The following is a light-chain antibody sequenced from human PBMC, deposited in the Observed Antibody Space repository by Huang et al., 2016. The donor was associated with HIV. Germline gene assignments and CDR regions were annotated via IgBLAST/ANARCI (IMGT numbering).Light chain of an antibody. J-gene: IGKJ4*01. CDR1: QSISNN. Sequence: EIVMTQSPATLSVSPGERATLSCRASQSISNNLSWYQQKPGQTPRLLIYGASTRATGIPARFSGSGSGTHVTLTISSLQSEDFAVYYCQQYNAWPPLTFGGGTKVEIK. CDR2: GAS. V-gene: IGKV3-15*01. CDR3: QQYNAWPPLT.